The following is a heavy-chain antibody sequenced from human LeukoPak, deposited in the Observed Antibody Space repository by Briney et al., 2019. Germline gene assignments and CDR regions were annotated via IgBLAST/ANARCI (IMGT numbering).Heavy chain of an antibody. CDR3: ARNGFASAINS. CDR1: GFTFSSYA. Sequence: GGSLRLSCAASGFTFSSYAMSWVRQAPGKGLEWVSAISGSGGSTYYADSVKGRFTISRDNSKNSLYLQMNSLRAEDTAVYYCARNGFASAINSWGQGTLVTVSS. D-gene: IGHD2-21*02. CDR2: ISGSGGST. V-gene: IGHV3-23*01. J-gene: IGHJ4*02.